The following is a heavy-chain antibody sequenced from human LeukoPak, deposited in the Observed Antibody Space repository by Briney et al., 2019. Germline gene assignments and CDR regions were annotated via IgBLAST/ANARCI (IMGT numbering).Heavy chain of an antibody. V-gene: IGHV3-21*01. CDR2: ISSSSSYI. Sequence: PGGSLRLSCAASRFTFSSYSMHWVRQAPGNGLEWVSSISSSSSYIYYADSVKGRFTISRDNAKNSLYLQMNSLRAEDTAVYYCARDSDRVDGAFDIWGRGTMVTVSS. J-gene: IGHJ3*02. CDR1: RFTFSSYS. CDR3: ARDSDRVDGAFDI. D-gene: IGHD1-14*01.